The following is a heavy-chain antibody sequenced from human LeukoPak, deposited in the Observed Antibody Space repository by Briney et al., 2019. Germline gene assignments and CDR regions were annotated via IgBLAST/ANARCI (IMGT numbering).Heavy chain of an antibody. Sequence: SETLSLPCAVYGGAFSGYYWSWIRQPPGKGLEWIGEINHSGSTNYNPSLKSRVTISVDTSKNQFSLKLSSVTAADTAVYYCARGLGYCSSTSCYSLDAFDIWGQGTMVTVSS. CDR2: INHSGST. CDR3: ARGLGYCSSTSCYSLDAFDI. CDR1: GGAFSGYY. D-gene: IGHD2-2*02. V-gene: IGHV4-34*01. J-gene: IGHJ3*02.